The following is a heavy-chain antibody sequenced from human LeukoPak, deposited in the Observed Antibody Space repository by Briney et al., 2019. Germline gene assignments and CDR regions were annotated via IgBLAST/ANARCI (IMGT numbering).Heavy chain of an antibody. CDR3: VKDQNYYGWFDP. Sequence: GGSLRLSCSASGFTFSTYALHWVRQAPGKGLEYVSAISSNGGSTYYADSVKGRFTISRDNSKNTLYLQMSSLRAEDTAVYYCVKDQNYYGWFDPWGQGTLVTVSS. J-gene: IGHJ5*02. CDR1: GFTFSTYA. V-gene: IGHV3-64D*06. D-gene: IGHD3-10*01. CDR2: ISSNGGST.